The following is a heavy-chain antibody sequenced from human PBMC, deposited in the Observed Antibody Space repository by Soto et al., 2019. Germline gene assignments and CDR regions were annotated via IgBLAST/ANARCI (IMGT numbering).Heavy chain of an antibody. V-gene: IGHV3-23*01. J-gene: IGHJ4*02. CDR1: GFTFSSYA. D-gene: IGHD2-15*01. Sequence: EVQLLESGGGLVQPGGSLRLSCAASGFTFSSYAMSWVRQAPGKGLEWVSAISGSGGSTYYADSVKGRFTISRDNSKNTLYLQMNSLRAEDTAVYYCAKVVPLESRLCGGGSCYRKYYFDYWGQGTLVTVSS. CDR3: AKVVPLESRLCGGGSCYRKYYFDY. CDR2: ISGSGGST.